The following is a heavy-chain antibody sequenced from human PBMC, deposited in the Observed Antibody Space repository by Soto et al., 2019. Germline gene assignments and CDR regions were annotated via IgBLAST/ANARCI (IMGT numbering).Heavy chain of an antibody. CDR3: AKERTYYYGSGSYHHYGMDV. CDR1: GFTFSSYA. Sequence: EVQLLESGGGLVQPGGSLRLSCAASGFTFSSYAMSWVRQAPGKGLEWVSSIRGSGGSTQYADSVKGRFTISRDNSKNRLYLQMNSLRAEDTAVYYCAKERTYYYGSGSYHHYGMDVWGQGTTVTVSS. J-gene: IGHJ6*02. V-gene: IGHV3-23*01. CDR2: IRGSGGST. D-gene: IGHD3-10*01.